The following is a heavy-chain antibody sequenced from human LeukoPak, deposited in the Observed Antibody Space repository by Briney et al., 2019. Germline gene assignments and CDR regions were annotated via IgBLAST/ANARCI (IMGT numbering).Heavy chain of an antibody. D-gene: IGHD3-22*01. J-gene: IGHJ4*02. Sequence: GGSLRLSCAASGFTFSDYYMSWIRQAPGEGLEWVSYISSSGSTIYYADSVKGRFTISRDNAKNSLYLQMNSLRAEDTAVYYCAREVVAYYDSSGYYDYWGQGTLVTVSS. CDR3: AREVVAYYDSSGYYDY. V-gene: IGHV3-11*01. CDR2: ISSSGSTI. CDR1: GFTFSDYY.